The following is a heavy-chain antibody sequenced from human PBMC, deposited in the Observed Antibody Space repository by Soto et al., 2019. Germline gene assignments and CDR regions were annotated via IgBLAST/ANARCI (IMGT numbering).Heavy chain of an antibody. CDR1: GGSISSYY. J-gene: IGHJ4*02. CDR2: IYHSGST. V-gene: IGHV4-59*12. Sequence: PSETLSLTCTVSGGSISSYYWSWIRQPPGKGLEWIGYIYHSGSTYYNPSLKSRVTISVDRSKNQFSLKLTSVTAADTAVYYCARDKITGLFDYWGQGRMVTVSS. CDR3: ARDKITGLFDY. D-gene: IGHD2-8*02.